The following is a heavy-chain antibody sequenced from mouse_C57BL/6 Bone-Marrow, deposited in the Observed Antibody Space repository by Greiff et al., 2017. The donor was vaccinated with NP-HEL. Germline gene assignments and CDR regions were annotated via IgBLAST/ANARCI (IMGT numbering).Heavy chain of an antibody. Sequence: QVQLQQPGAELVKPGASVKMSCKASGYTFTSYWITWVKQRPGQGLEWIGDIYPGSGSTNYNEKFKSKATLTVDTSSSTAYMQLSSLTSEDSAVYYCARRNNYYGSSYVVYFDVWGTGTTVTVSS. V-gene: IGHV1-55*01. CDR1: GYTFTSYW. J-gene: IGHJ1*03. CDR3: ARRNNYYGSSYVVYFDV. CDR2: IYPGSGST. D-gene: IGHD1-1*01.